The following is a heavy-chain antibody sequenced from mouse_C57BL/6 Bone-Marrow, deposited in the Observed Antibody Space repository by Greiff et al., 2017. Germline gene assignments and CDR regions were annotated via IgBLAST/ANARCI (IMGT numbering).Heavy chain of an antibody. J-gene: IGHJ3*01. CDR1: GYSFTDYN. D-gene: IGHD1-1*01. CDR2: INPNYGTT. V-gene: IGHV1-39*01. Sequence: VQLQQSGPELVKPGASVKISCKASGYSFTDYNMHWVKQSTGKSLEWIGVINPNYGTTSYNQKFKGKATLTVDQSSSTAYMQLNSLTSEDSAVYYCARWDYYGSSYDAYWGQGTLVTVSA. CDR3: ARWDYYGSSYDAY.